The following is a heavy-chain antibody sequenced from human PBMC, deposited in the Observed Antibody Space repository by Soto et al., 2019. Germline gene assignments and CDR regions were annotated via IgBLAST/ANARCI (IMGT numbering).Heavy chain of an antibody. CDR2: INAGNGNT. CDR3: ARVPSYYYFHMDV. Sequence: GASVKVSCKASGYTFTSYAMHWVRQAPGQRLEWMGWINAGNGNTKYSQKFQGRVTITRNTSVSTAYMELTSLTSEDTAVYFCARVPSYYYFHMDVWGTGTSVTVSS. V-gene: IGHV1-3*01. CDR1: GYTFTSYA. J-gene: IGHJ6*03.